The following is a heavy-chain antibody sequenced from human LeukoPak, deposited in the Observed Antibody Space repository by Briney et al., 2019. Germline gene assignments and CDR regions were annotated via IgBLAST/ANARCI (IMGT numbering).Heavy chain of an antibody. J-gene: IGHJ4*02. Sequence: GGSLRLSCAASGFTFSSYTIKWVRQAPGKGLEWVSEISGSGDNTYYADSVKGRFTISRDNSKNTLYLQMNSLRDEDTAVYYCAKDRAYCGSSTCLDQDFWGQGTLVTVSS. CDR3: AKDRAYCGSSTCLDQDF. V-gene: IGHV3-23*01. D-gene: IGHD2-21*01. CDR1: GFTFSSYT. CDR2: ISGSGDNT.